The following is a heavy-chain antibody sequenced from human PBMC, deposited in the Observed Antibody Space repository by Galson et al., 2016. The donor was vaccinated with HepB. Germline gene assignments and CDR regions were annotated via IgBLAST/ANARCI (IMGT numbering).Heavy chain of an antibody. V-gene: IGHV3-30*18. CDR3: AKRHEFCPPVGCSVDY. D-gene: IGHD3-10*02. CDR2: DSMDGRRK. Sequence: SLRLSCAASGFTFRTHAVHWVRQAPGKGLEWVAADSMDGRRKFYSDSVRGRFTISRDNSNNILFLQIDSLRPDDTAVYYCAKRHEFCPPVGCSVDYWGQGTLVSVSS. J-gene: IGHJ4*02. CDR1: GFTFRTHA.